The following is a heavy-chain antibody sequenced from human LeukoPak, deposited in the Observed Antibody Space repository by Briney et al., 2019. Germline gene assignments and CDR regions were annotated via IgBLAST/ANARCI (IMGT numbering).Heavy chain of an antibody. J-gene: IGHJ6*03. Sequence: PSETLSLTCTVSGGSISSYYWSWIRQPAGKGLEWIGRIYTSGSTNYNPSLKSRVTMSVDTSKTQFSLKLSSVTAADTAVYYCARENLAAAGTRGGYYYYHYMDVWGKGTTVTVSS. CDR1: GGSISSYY. D-gene: IGHD6-13*01. CDR3: ARENLAAAGTRGGYYYYHYMDV. CDR2: IYTSGST. V-gene: IGHV4-4*07.